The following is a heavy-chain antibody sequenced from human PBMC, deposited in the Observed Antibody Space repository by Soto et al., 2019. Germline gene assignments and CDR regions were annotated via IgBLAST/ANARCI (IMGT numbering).Heavy chain of an antibody. J-gene: IGHJ4*02. CDR1: GGSISSSSYY. D-gene: IGHD2-15*01. CDR2: IYYSGST. Sequence: SETLSLTCTFSGGSISSSSYYWGWIRQPPGKGLEWIGSIYYSGSTYYNPSLKSRVTISVDTSKNRFSLELSSVTAADTGVYYCARHTPAICISDHWGKGTLVTASS. CDR3: ARHTPAICISDH. V-gene: IGHV4-39*01.